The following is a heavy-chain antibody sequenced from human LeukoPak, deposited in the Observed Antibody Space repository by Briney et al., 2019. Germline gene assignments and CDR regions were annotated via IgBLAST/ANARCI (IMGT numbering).Heavy chain of an antibody. Sequence: SQTLSLTCAVSGGSISSGGYSWRWIRQPPGKGLEWIGYIYHSGSTYYNPSLKSRVTISVDRSKNQFSLKLSSVTAADTAVYYCARVASGGSSWADYWGQGTLVTVSS. CDR3: ARVASGGSSWADY. CDR1: GGSISSGGYS. CDR2: IYHSGST. D-gene: IGHD6-13*01. J-gene: IGHJ4*02. V-gene: IGHV4-30-2*01.